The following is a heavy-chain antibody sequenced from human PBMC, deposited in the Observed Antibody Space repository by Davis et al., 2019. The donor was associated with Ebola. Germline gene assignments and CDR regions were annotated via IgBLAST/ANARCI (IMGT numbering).Heavy chain of an antibody. CDR3: ARHDYGDSHFDY. Sequence: PGGSLRLSCAASGFTFSTYSMNWVRQAPGKGLEWISYISDSSATIYYADSVKGRFTISRDNSKNTLYLQMNSLRAEDTAVYYCARHDYGDSHFDYWGQGTLVTVSS. CDR2: ISDSSATI. J-gene: IGHJ4*02. V-gene: IGHV3-48*01. D-gene: IGHD4-17*01. CDR1: GFTFSTYS.